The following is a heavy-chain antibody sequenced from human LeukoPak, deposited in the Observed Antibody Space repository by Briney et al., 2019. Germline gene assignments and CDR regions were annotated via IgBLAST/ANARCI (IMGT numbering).Heavy chain of an antibody. V-gene: IGHV1-8*01. Sequence: GASVKVSCKASGYTFTSYDINWVRQATGQGLEWMGWMNPNSGNTGYAQKFQGRVTMTRNTPISTAYMELSSLRSEDTAVYYCARSHYYDSSGYPSPAFDIWGQGTMVTVSS. CDR2: MNPNSGNT. D-gene: IGHD3-22*01. CDR3: ARSHYYDSSGYPSPAFDI. J-gene: IGHJ3*02. CDR1: GYTFTSYD.